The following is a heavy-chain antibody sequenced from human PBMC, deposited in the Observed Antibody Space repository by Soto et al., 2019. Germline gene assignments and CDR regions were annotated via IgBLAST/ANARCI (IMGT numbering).Heavy chain of an antibody. CDR1: GFTFDDYA. CDR3: AKVRRPGIAAAGTLDY. D-gene: IGHD6-13*01. J-gene: IGHJ4*02. Sequence: EVQLVESGGGLVQPGRSLRLSCAASGFTFDDYAMHWVRQAPGKGLEWVSGISWNSGSIGYADSVKGRFTISRDNAKNSLYPQMNSLRAEDTALYDCAKVRRPGIAAAGTLDYWGQGTLVTVSS. V-gene: IGHV3-9*01. CDR2: ISWNSGSI.